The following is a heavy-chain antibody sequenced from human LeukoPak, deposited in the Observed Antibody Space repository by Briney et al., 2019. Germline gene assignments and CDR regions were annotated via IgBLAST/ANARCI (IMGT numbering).Heavy chain of an antibody. V-gene: IGHV3-48*03. CDR3: ARGAPYCGGDCFDY. CDR2: ISSSGSTI. J-gene: IGHJ4*02. D-gene: IGHD2-21*01. Sequence: GGSLRLSCAASGFTFSSYEMNWVRQAPGKGLEWVSYISSSGSTIYYADSVKGRFTISRDNATNSLYLQMNSLRAEDTAVYYCARGAPYCGGDCFDYWGQGTLVTVSS. CDR1: GFTFSSYE.